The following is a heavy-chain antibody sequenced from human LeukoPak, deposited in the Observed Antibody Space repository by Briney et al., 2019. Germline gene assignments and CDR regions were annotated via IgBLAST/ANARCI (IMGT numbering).Heavy chain of an antibody. CDR3: ARDYYDSSGYPGYFDY. CDR1: SGSISSSSYY. Sequence: SETLSLTCTVSSGSISSSSYYWGWIRQPPGKGLEWIGSIYYSGSTYYNPSLKSRVAISVDTSKNQFSLKLSSVTAADTAVYYCARDYYDSSGYPGYFDYWGQGTLVTVSS. V-gene: IGHV4-39*02. CDR2: IYYSGST. D-gene: IGHD3-22*01. J-gene: IGHJ4*02.